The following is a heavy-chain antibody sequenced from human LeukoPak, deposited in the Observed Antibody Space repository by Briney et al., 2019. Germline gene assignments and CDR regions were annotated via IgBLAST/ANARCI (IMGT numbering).Heavy chain of an antibody. CDR1: GFSLSTSGVG. Sequence: SGPTLVKPTQTLTLTCTFSGFSLSTSGVGVGWIRQPPGKALEWLALIYWDDDKRYSPSLKSRLTITKDTSKNQVVLTMTNMDPVDTATYYCAHRREDYGDEVRAFDIWGQGTMVTVSS. V-gene: IGHV2-5*02. D-gene: IGHD4-17*01. J-gene: IGHJ3*02. CDR2: IYWDDDK. CDR3: AHRREDYGDEVRAFDI.